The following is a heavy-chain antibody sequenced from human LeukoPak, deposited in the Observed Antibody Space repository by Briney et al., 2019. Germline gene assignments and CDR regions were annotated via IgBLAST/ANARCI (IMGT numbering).Heavy chain of an antibody. CDR2: ISAYNGNT. CDR3: ARGRATVTTHWFDP. CDR1: GYTFTSYG. D-gene: IGHD4-11*01. J-gene: IGHJ5*02. Sequence: ASVKVSCKASGYTFTSYGISWVRQAPGQGLEWMGWISAYNGNTNYAQKFQGRVTITRNTSISTAYMELSSLTSEDTAVYYCARGRATVTTHWFDPWGQGTLVTVSS. V-gene: IGHV1-18*01.